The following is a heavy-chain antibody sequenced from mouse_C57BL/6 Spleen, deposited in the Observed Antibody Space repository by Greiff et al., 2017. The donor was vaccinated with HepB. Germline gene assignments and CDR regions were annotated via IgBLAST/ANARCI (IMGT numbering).Heavy chain of an antibody. D-gene: IGHD1-1*01. CDR1: GYTFTEYT. CDR3: ARHEENYGSSYDWYFDV. Sequence: QVQLQQSGAELVKPGASVKLSCKASGYTFTEYTIHWVKQRSGQGLEWIGWFYPGRGSIKYNEKFKDKATLTADKSSSTGYMELSRLTSEDSAVYFCARHEENYGSSYDWYFDVWGTGTTVTVSS. J-gene: IGHJ1*03. CDR2: FYPGRGSI. V-gene: IGHV1-62-2*01.